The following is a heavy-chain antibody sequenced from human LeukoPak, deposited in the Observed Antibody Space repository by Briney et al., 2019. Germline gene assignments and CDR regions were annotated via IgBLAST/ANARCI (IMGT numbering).Heavy chain of an antibody. J-gene: IGHJ3*02. CDR2: IYWDDDK. Sequence: SGPTLVNPTQTLTLTCTFSGFSLSTSGVGVGWIRQPPGKAMEWLAVIYWDDDKRYSPSLKSRLTITKDTSKNQVILTMTNMDPVDTATYHCAHRRSYYDSSGYHFPEAFDIWGQGTIVTVSS. CDR3: AHRRSYYDSSGYHFPEAFDI. D-gene: IGHD3-22*01. CDR1: GFSLSTSGVG. V-gene: IGHV2-5*02.